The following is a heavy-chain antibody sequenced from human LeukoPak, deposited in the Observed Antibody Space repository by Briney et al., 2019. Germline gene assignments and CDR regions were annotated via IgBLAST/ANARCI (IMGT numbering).Heavy chain of an antibody. Sequence: SETLSLTCTVSGGSISSGGYYWSWIRQHPGKGLEWIGYIYYSGSTYYNPSLKSRVTISVGTSKNQFSLKLSSVTAADTAVYYCARARDGYNYGESDYWGQGTLVTVSS. CDR3: ARARDGYNYGESDY. CDR1: GGSISSGGYY. CDR2: IYYSGST. J-gene: IGHJ4*02. V-gene: IGHV4-31*03. D-gene: IGHD5-24*01.